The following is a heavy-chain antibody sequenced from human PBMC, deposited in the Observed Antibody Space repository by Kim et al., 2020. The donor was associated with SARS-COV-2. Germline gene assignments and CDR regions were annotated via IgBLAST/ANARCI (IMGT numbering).Heavy chain of an antibody. CDR3: ARSTGGAFDI. CDR2: EK. V-gene: IGHV3-7*01. D-gene: IGHD3-16*01. Sequence: EKYYVDAVKGRSTISRDNAKNSMSLQMSSLRAEDTAMYYCARSTGGAFDIWGQGTMVAVSS. J-gene: IGHJ3*02.